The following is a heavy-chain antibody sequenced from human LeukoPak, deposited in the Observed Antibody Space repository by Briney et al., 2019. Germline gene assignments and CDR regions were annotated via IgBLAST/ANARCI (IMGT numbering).Heavy chain of an antibody. V-gene: IGHV4-39*07. J-gene: IGHJ4*02. D-gene: IGHD3-10*01. Sequence: PSETLSLTCTVSGGSISSSSYYWGWIRQPPGKGLEWIGSIYYSGSTYYNPSLKSRATISVDTSKNQFSLKLSSVTAADTAVYYCAGKAGLWFGELFGVGPLGLDYWGQGTLVTVSS. CDR2: IYYSGST. CDR1: GGSISSSSYY. CDR3: AGKAGLWFGELFGVGPLGLDY.